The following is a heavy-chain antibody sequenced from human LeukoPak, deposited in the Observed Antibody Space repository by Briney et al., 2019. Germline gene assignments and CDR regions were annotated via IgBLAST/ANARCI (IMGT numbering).Heavy chain of an antibody. V-gene: IGHV4-34*01. J-gene: IGHJ4*02. D-gene: IGHD3-10*01. Sequence: SETLSLTCAVYGGSFSGYYWSWIRQPPGKGLEWIGEINHSGSTNYNPPLKSRVTILVDTSKNQFSLKLSSVTAADTAVYYCATTPVLLWFGESGPHQFDYWGQGTLVTVSS. CDR1: GGSFSGYY. CDR3: ATTPVLLWFGESGPHQFDY. CDR2: INHSGST.